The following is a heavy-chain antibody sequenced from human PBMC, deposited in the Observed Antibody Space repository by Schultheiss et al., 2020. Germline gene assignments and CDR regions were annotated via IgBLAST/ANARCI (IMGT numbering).Heavy chain of an antibody. CDR3: ARDNPSGSSFDY. Sequence: SETLSLTCTVSGGSISSYYWSWIRQPPGKGLEWIGSIYYSGSTNYNPSLKSRVTISVDTSKNQFSLKLSSVTAADTAVYYCARDNPSGSSFDYWGQGTLVTVSS. V-gene: IGHV4-59*12. J-gene: IGHJ4*02. CDR2: IYYSGST. CDR1: GGSISSYY. D-gene: IGHD3-22*01.